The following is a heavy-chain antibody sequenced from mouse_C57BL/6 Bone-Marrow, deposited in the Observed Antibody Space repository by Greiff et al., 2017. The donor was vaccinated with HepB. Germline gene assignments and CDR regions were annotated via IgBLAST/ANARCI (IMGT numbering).Heavy chain of an antibody. V-gene: IGHV10-1*01. D-gene: IGHD1-1*01. J-gene: IGHJ1*03. CDR1: GFSFNTYA. CDR3: VSHDYYGSSSSLYWYFDV. CDR2: IRSKSNNYAT. Sequence: EVMLVKSGGGLVQPKGSLKLSCAASGFSFNTYAMNWVRQAPGKGLEWVARIRSKSNNYATYYADSVKDRFTISRDDSESMLYLQMNNLKTEDTAMYYCVSHDYYGSSSSLYWYFDVWGTGTTVTVSS.